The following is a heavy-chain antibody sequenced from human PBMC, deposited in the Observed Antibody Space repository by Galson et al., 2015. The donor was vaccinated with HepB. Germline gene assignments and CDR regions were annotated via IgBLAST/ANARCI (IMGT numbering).Heavy chain of an antibody. CDR1: QFIVSRNY. Sequence: SLRLSCAASQFIVSRNYMSWVRQAPGKGLEWVSVIYSGGSTYYADSVKGRFTISRDNSKNTLYLQMNNLRAEDTAVYYCAGGYSISWFSGLGYWGQRTLVTVSS. CDR3: AGGYSISWFSGLGY. CDR2: IYSGGST. V-gene: IGHV3-53*01. J-gene: IGHJ4*02. D-gene: IGHD1-26*01.